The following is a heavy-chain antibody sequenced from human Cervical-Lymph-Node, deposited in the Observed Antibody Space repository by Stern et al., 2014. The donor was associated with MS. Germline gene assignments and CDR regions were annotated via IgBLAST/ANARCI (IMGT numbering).Heavy chain of an antibody. CDR1: GGSISSADYY. D-gene: IGHD5-24*01. V-gene: IGHV4-30-4*01. CDR2: IHNSGTT. Sequence: QVQLQESGPGLVKPSQTLSLTCTVTGGSISSADYYWSWIRQSPGKGLEWIGYIHNSGTTYYNPSLKSRVTISVDTSKNQFSLKLRSVTAADTAVYYCSRDADGYSLVFGYWGRGILVTVSS. J-gene: IGHJ4*02. CDR3: SRDADGYSLVFGY.